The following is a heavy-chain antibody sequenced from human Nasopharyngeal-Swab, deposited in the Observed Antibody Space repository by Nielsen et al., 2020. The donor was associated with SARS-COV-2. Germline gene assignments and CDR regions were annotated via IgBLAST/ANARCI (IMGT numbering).Heavy chain of an antibody. V-gene: IGHV3-73*01. D-gene: IGHD3-22*01. Sequence: GESLKISCAASGFIFSGSSMHWVRQASGKGLEWIGRIRSKANSYATVYAASVKGRFTISRDDSKNTAYLKMNSLKTEDTAVYYCTRAKDDSSGSLFDYWGQGNLVTVSS. CDR1: GFIFSGSS. CDR2: IRSKANSYAT. CDR3: TRAKDDSSGSLFDY. J-gene: IGHJ4*02.